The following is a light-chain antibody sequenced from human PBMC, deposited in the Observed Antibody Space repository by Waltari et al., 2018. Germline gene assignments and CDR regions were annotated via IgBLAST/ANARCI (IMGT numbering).Light chain of an antibody. CDR2: VNSDGSH. Sequence: QLVLTQSPSASASLGASVKLTCTLSSGHSTNVVAWLQQQPGKGPRFLMKVNSDGSHTKCAGSPYRVSGSSSGAERYLTISSLQSEDEADYYCQTGGHGTWVFGGGTTLTVL. CDR3: QTGGHGTWV. V-gene: IGLV4-69*01. CDR1: SGHSTNV. J-gene: IGLJ3*02.